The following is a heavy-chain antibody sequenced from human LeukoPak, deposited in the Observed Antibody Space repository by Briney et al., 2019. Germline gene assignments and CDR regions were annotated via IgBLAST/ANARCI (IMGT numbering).Heavy chain of an antibody. V-gene: IGHV3-7*01. J-gene: IGHJ4*02. D-gene: IGHD6-19*01. Sequence: PGGSLRLSCAASGFTFSSYWMSWVRQAPGKGLEWVANIKQDGSEKYYVDSVKGRFTISRDNAKNSLHLQMNSLRAEDTAVYYCARDLRCSSGSLDYWGQGTLVTVSS. CDR3: ARDLRCSSGSLDY. CDR1: GFTFSSYW. CDR2: IKQDGSEK.